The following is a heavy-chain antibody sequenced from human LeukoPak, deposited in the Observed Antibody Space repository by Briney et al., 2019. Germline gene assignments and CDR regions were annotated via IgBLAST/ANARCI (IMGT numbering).Heavy chain of an antibody. CDR1: GFTFSSYE. J-gene: IGHJ6*03. D-gene: IGHD3-10*01. CDR2: ISSSGSTI. Sequence: PGGSLRLSCAASGFTFSSYEMNWVRQAPGKGLEWVSYISSSGSTIYYADSVKGRFTISRDNAKNSLYLQMNSLRAEDTAVYYCARVGRDLRLWFGEFRGYYYYYMDVWGKGTTVTISS. CDR3: ARVGRDLRLWFGEFRGYYYYYMDV. V-gene: IGHV3-48*03.